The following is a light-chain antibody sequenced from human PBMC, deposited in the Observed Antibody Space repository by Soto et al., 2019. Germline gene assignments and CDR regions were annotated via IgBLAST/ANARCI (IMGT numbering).Light chain of an antibody. CDR3: QQSYSFPLT. J-gene: IGKJ4*01. Sequence: DIQMTQSPSSLSASVGDRVTITCRASQSISTYLNWYQQKPGKAPKLLIYGASSLQSGDPSMFSGSGSGTDFTLTISSLQPEDVATYYCQQSYSFPLTFGGGTKVEIK. CDR1: QSISTY. CDR2: GAS. V-gene: IGKV1-39*01.